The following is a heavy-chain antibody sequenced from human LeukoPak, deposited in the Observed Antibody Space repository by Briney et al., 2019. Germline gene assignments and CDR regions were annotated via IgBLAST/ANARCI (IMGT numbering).Heavy chain of an antibody. V-gene: IGHV4-4*09. CDR3: AKLEPHYYDSNGYYWFDP. CDR2: IYTSGST. J-gene: IGHJ5*02. Sequence: PSETLSLTCIVSGGSIGSYYWRWIRQPPGKGREWIGYIYTSGSTNYNPSLTSRITISVDTSKNQFSLNLSSVTAADTAVYYCAKLEPHYYDSNGYYWFDPWGQGTLVTVSS. D-gene: IGHD3-22*01. CDR1: GGSIGSYY.